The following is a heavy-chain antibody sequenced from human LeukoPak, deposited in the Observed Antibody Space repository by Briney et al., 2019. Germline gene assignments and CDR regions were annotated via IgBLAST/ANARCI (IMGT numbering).Heavy chain of an antibody. Sequence: GGSLRLSCAASGFTFSSYAMHWVRQAPGKGLEWVAVISYDGSNKYYADSVKGRFTISRDNSKNTLYLQMNSLRAEDTAVYYCARIRSTSCYFDYWGQGTLVTVSS. CDR2: ISYDGSNK. V-gene: IGHV3-30-3*01. CDR3: ARIRSTSCYFDY. CDR1: GFTFSSYA. D-gene: IGHD2-2*01. J-gene: IGHJ4*02.